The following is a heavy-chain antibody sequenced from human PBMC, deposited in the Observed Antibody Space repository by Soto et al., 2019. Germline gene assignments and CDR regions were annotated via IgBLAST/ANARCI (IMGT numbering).Heavy chain of an antibody. J-gene: IGHJ3*02. D-gene: IGHD3-22*01. CDR3: ARAEIGYDSSGYYYGFAFDI. V-gene: IGHV1-3*01. CDR1: GYTFTGYY. Sequence: ASVNVYCKASGYTFTGYYMHWVRQAPGQGLEWLGWINAGNGNTKYSQKFQGRVTITRDTSASTAYMELSSLRSEDTAVYYCARAEIGYDSSGYYYGFAFDIWGQGTMVTVSS. CDR2: INAGNGNT.